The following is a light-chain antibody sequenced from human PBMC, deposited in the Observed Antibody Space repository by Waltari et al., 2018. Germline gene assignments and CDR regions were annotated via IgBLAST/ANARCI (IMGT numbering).Light chain of an antibody. V-gene: IGLV2-8*01. CDR2: EVT. CDR3: SSYAGGSSLM. J-gene: IGLJ3*02. Sequence: QSALTQPPSASGSPGQSITISCTGLSTDVECYDPVFWYQQHPGKAPKLLIYEVTKRPSGVPDRFAGSKSDNTAALAVSGLQAEDEADYYCSSYAGGSSLMFGGGTKLTVL. CDR1: STDVECYDP.